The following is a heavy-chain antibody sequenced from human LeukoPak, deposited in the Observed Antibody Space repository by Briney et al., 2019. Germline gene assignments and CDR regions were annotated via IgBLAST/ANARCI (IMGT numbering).Heavy chain of an antibody. V-gene: IGHV1-2*02. CDR3: VVAGTTFHYLDY. J-gene: IGHJ4*02. CDR1: GYTFTGYD. Sequence: ASVKVSCKASGYTFTGYDMHXXXXAPGQGLEXXGWINPNSGGTSYAQRFQGRVTMTRDTSSSTAYMEVNSLRSDDTAVYYCVVAGTTFHYLDYWGQGSLVTVSS. CDR2: INPNSGGT. D-gene: IGHD6-19*01.